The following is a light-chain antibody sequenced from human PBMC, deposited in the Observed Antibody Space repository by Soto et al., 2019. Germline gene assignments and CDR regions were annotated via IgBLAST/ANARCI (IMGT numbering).Light chain of an antibody. CDR1: QGISSY. J-gene: IGKJ2*01. Sequence: IQLTQSPSSLSASVGDRVTITCRASQGISSYLAWYQQKPGKAPNLLIYAASTLQSGVPSRFSGSGSGTDFTLIISSLQPEDFATYYCQQLNSYPYTFGQGTKLEIK. CDR2: AAS. CDR3: QQLNSYPYT. V-gene: IGKV1-9*01.